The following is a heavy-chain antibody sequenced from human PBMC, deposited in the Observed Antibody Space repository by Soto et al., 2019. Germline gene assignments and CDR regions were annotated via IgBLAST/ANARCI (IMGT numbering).Heavy chain of an antibody. D-gene: IGHD4-17*01. V-gene: IGHV4-61*01. Sequence: SETLSLTCTVSGNSVSSGTYYWSWIRQPPGKGLEWIAYIYFIGAPNYNPSLKRRATISRDTSKNQFSLKLSSVTAADTAVYYCVRVPHHDYGDYLSFRFDPWGQGTPVTVSS. CDR3: VRVPHHDYGDYLSFRFDP. CDR2: IYFIGAP. CDR1: GNSVSSGTYY. J-gene: IGHJ5*02.